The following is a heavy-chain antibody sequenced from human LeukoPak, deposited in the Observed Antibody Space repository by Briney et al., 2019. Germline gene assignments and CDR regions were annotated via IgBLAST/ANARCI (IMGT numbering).Heavy chain of an antibody. Sequence: GGSLRLSCAASGFTFSSYAMHWVRQAPGKGLEWVAVISYDGSNKYYADSVKGRFTISRDNSKNTLYLQMNSLRAEDTAVYYCARDGPRDIVVVPAAFDYWGQGTLVTVSS. CDR3: ARDGPRDIVVVPAAFDY. CDR1: GFTFSSYA. V-gene: IGHV3-30-3*01. D-gene: IGHD2-2*01. CDR2: ISYDGSNK. J-gene: IGHJ4*02.